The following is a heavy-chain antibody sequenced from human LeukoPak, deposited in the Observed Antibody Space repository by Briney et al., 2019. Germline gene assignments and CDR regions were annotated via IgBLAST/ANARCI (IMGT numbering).Heavy chain of an antibody. Sequence: PGGSLRLSCAASGFTFSSYSMNWVRQAPGKGLEWVSSISSSSSYIYYADSVKGRFTISRDNAKNSLYLQMSSLRAEDTAVYYCARDPGAWYFDLWGRGTLVTVSS. CDR3: ARDPGAWYFDL. V-gene: IGHV3-21*01. D-gene: IGHD1-26*01. J-gene: IGHJ2*01. CDR1: GFTFSSYS. CDR2: ISSSSSYI.